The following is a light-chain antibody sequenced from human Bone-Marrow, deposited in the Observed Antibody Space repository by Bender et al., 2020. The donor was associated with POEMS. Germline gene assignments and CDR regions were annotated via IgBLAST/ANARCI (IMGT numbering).Light chain of an antibody. CDR2: NNS. Sequence: QSVLTQPPSASGTPGQRVTISCSGSSSKFGSYPVNWYQQLPGAAPKLVIFNNSQRPSGVPDRFSGSNSGTSASLACSGLLSDDEADFYCATWDDSLNGWVFGGGTKLTVL. CDR3: ATWDDSLNGWV. V-gene: IGLV1-44*01. J-gene: IGLJ3*02. CDR1: SSKFGSYP.